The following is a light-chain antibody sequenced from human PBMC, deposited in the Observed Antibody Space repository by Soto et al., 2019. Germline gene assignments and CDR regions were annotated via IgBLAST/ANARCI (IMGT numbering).Light chain of an antibody. V-gene: IGKV3-11*01. CDR3: QQRSDWPPIT. CDR1: RTVNNY. CDR2: DAS. Sequence: EIVLTQSPATLSLSPGERATLSCRASRTVNNYLAWYQQKPGQAPRLLIYDASIRATGIPARFSGSGSGTDFTLTISSLVPEDFAVYFCQQRSDWPPITFGQGTRVEIK. J-gene: IGKJ5*01.